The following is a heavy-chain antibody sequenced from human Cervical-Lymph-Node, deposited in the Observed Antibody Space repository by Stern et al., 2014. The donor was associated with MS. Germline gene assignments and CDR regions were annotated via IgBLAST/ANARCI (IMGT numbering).Heavy chain of an antibody. CDR3: ARGPRKTVTPDWYFDL. J-gene: IGHJ2*01. CDR1: GGSFSGYY. D-gene: IGHD4-17*01. V-gene: IGHV4-34*01. Sequence: QVQLQQWGAGLLKPSETLSLTCAVYGGSFSGYYWSWIRQPPGKGLEWIGEINHSGSTNYNPSLKSRVTISVDTSKNQFSLKLSSVTAADTAVYYCARGPRKTVTPDWYFDLWGRGTLVTVSS. CDR2: INHSGST.